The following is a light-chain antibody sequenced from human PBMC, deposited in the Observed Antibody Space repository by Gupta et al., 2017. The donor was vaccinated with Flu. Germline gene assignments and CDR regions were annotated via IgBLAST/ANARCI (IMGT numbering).Light chain of an antibody. CDR2: GTS. Sequence: RATLSYMASLRIHSNYLAWYQQKPGQAPSLLIFGTSIRATGIPDRFSCSGSGTDFTLTINRLEPEDFAVYYCQQYTLSVTFGPGSKVDL. J-gene: IGKJ3*01. CDR1: LRIHSNY. V-gene: IGKV3-20*01. CDR3: QQYTLSVT.